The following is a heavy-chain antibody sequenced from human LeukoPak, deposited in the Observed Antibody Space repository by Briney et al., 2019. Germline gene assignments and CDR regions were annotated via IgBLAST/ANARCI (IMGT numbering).Heavy chain of an antibody. V-gene: IGHV3-23*01. CDR1: GFTFSSYA. Sequence: GGSLRLSCAASGFTFSSYAMSWVRQAPGKGLEWASAISGSGGSTYYADSVKGRFTIYRENSKNTLYLQMNSLRAEDTAVYYCASADYDYVWGSYRPGNWGQGTLVTVSS. J-gene: IGHJ4*02. CDR3: ASADYDYVWGSYRPGN. CDR2: ISGSGGST. D-gene: IGHD3-16*02.